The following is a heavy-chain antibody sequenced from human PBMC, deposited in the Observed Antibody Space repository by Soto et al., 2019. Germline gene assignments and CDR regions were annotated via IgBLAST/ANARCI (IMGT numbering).Heavy chain of an antibody. CDR1: GGTFSSYT. CDR3: ARALGIAYGYYYGMDV. J-gene: IGHJ6*02. Sequence: QVQLVQSGAEVKKPGSSVKVSCKASGGTFSSYTISWVRQAPGQGLEWMGRIIPILGIANYAQKFQGRVTITADKSTSTAYMELSSLRSEDTAVYYCARALGIAYGYYYGMDVWGQGTTVTVSS. CDR2: IIPILGIA. V-gene: IGHV1-69*02. D-gene: IGHD3-10*01.